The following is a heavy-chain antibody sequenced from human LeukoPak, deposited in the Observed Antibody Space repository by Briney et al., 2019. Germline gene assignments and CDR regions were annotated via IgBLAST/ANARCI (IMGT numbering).Heavy chain of an antibody. J-gene: IGHJ4*02. V-gene: IGHV3-30*02. CDR1: GFIFSTYG. CDR2: IRYDGSNK. Sequence: SGGSLRLSCAASGFIFSTYGMYWVRQAPGKGLEWVAFIRYDGSNKYYADSVKGRFTISRDNSKNTLYLQMNSLRAEDTAVYYCLLGNFDYWGQGTLVTVSS. CDR3: LLGNFDY. D-gene: IGHD3-16*01.